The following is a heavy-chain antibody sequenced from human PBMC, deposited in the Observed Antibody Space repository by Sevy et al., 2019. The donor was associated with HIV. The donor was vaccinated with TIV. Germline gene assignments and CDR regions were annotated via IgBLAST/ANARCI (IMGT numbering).Heavy chain of an antibody. J-gene: IGHJ4*02. CDR1: GYRVTSYW. V-gene: IGHV5-51*01. Sequence: GESLKISCKGSGYRVTSYWIAWVRQMPGKGLEWMGMMYPGDSDIRYSPSLQGQVTISVDKSISRVYLQWSSLEASDTAMYFCARRVYDSSGYPQYYFDYWGQGTLVTVSS. D-gene: IGHD3-22*01. CDR3: ARRVYDSSGYPQYYFDY. CDR2: MYPGDSDI.